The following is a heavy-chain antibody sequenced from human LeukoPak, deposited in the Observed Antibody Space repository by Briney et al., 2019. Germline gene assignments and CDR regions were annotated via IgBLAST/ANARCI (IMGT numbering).Heavy chain of an antibody. CDR3: ASPPSSGWS. V-gene: IGHV3-30*04. J-gene: IGHJ4*02. Sequence: PGGSLRLSCAASGFTFSSYAMHWVRQAPGKGLEWVAVISYDGSNKYYADSVKGRFTISRDNSKNTLYLQMNSLRAEDTAVYYCASPPSSGWSWGQGTLVTVSS. CDR1: GFTFSSYA. CDR2: ISYDGSNK. D-gene: IGHD6-19*01.